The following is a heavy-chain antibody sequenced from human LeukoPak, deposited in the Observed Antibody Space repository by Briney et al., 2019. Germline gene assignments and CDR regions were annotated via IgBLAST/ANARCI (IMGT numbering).Heavy chain of an antibody. V-gene: IGHV3-48*02. D-gene: IGHD6-19*01. CDR1: GFIFSSYS. CDR3: VRDAGYSSAWSHWYFDL. CDR2: FSSSSNTI. Sequence: GGSLRLSCAGSGFIFSSYSMNWVRQAPGKGLEWVSYFSSSSNTIYYTDSVKGRFTISRDNAKNSLYLQMNSLRDEDTAVYYCVRDAGYSSAWSHWYFDLWGRGTLVTVSS. J-gene: IGHJ2*01.